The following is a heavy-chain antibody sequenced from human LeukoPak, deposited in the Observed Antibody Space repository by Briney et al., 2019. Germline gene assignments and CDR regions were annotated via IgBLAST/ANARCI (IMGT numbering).Heavy chain of an antibody. CDR3: ARAGDYYSSGSYLGY. Sequence: PSETLSLTCTVSGGSISTYYWSWIRQPPGKGLEWIGYIYYRGSANYNPSLKSRLTISVDTSKNQLSLKLTSVTAADTAMYYCARAGDYYSSGSYLGYWGQGTLVTVSS. V-gene: IGHV4-59*01. J-gene: IGHJ4*02. D-gene: IGHD3-10*01. CDR1: GGSISTYY. CDR2: IYYRGSA.